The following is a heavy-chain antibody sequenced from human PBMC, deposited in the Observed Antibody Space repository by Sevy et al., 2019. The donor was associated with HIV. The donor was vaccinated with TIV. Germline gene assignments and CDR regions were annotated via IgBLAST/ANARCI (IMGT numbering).Heavy chain of an antibody. J-gene: IGHJ3*02. CDR3: ARTYYYDSSGYYAFDI. Sequence: ASVKVSCKASGYTFTNYGITWVRQAPGQGLEWMGWISAYNGNTNYAQKLQGRVTMTTDTSTSTAYMELRSLRSDDTAVYYCARTYYYDSSGYYAFDIWGQGTMVTVSS. CDR2: ISAYNGNT. D-gene: IGHD3-22*01. CDR1: GYTFTNYG. V-gene: IGHV1-18*01.